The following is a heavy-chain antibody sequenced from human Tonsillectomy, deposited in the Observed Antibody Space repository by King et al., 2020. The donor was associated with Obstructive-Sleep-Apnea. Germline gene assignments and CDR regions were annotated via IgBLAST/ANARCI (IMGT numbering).Heavy chain of an antibody. V-gene: IGHV4-30-4*07. CDR2: IYYSGST. J-gene: IGHJ4*02. CDR1: GGSISSGGYS. CDR3: ARVATAAAAYYFDF. Sequence: VQLQESGPGLVKPSQTLSLTFAVSGGSISSGGYSWSWIRQPPGKGLELIGDIYYSGSTFYNPSLKSRVTISVDTSKNQFSLKLRSVTAADTPVYFWARVATAAAAYYFDFWGQGTLVTVSS. D-gene: IGHD6-13*01.